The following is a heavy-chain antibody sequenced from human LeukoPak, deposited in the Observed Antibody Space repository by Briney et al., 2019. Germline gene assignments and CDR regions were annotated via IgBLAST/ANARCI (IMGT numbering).Heavy chain of an antibody. Sequence: ASVKVSCKASGYTFSSYYVHWVRQAPGQGLEWMGMIIPSDGFTNYAQKFQGRVTITADESTSTAYMELSSLRSEDTAVYYCATSRRGYSYGYCLYWGQGTLVTVSS. CDR1: GYTFSSYY. CDR2: IIPSDGFT. D-gene: IGHD5-18*01. J-gene: IGHJ4*02. V-gene: IGHV1-46*01. CDR3: ATSRRGYSYGYCLY.